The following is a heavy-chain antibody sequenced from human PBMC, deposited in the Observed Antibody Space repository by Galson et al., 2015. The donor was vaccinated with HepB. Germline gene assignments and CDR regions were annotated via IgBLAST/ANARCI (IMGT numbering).Heavy chain of an antibody. V-gene: IGHV1-3*01. CDR1: GYTFTSYA. Sequence: SVKVSCKASGYTFTSYAMHWVRQAPGQRLEWMGWINAGNGNTKYSQKFQGRVTITRDTSASTAYMELSSLRSEDTAVYYCARDYCSSTSCYRGGWFDPWGQGTPVTVSS. CDR3: ARDYCSSTSCYRGGWFDP. CDR2: INAGNGNT. D-gene: IGHD2-2*02. J-gene: IGHJ5*02.